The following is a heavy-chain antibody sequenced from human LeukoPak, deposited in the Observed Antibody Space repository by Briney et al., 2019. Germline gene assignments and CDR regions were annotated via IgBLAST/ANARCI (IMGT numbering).Heavy chain of an antibody. CDR1: GLTFSNYA. V-gene: IGHV3-23*01. CDR2: IRGSGGST. CDR3: AKDRSLKYYDILTGYYKAGAGFDY. D-gene: IGHD3-9*01. J-gene: IGHJ4*02. Sequence: GGSLRLSCAASGLTFSNYAMSWVRQAPGKGLEWVSAIRGSGGSTYYADSVKGRFTISRDNSKNTLYLQMNSLRAEDTAVYYCAKDRSLKYYDILTGYYKAGAGFDYWGQGTLVTVSS.